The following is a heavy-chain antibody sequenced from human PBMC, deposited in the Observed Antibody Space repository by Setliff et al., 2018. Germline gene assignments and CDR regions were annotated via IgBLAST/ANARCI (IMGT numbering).Heavy chain of an antibody. CDR1: GGSISSSSYY. Sequence: PSETLSLTCTVSGGSISSSSYYWGWIRQPPGKGLEWIGSIYYRGSTYYNLSLKSRVTISIDTSKNQFSLKLSSVTAADTAVYYCARDLYDYVWGTYRYHDAFDIWGKGQWSPSPQ. CDR2: IYYRGST. D-gene: IGHD3-16*02. CDR3: ARDLYDYVWGTYRYHDAFDI. J-gene: IGHJ3*02. V-gene: IGHV4-39*07.